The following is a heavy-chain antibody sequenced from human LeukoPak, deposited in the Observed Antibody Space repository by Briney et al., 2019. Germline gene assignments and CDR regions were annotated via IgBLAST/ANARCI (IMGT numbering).Heavy chain of an antibody. J-gene: IGHJ6*03. CDR2: ISAYNGNT. CDR1: GYTFTSDG. V-gene: IGHV1-18*01. D-gene: IGHD3-10*01. Sequence: GASVKVSCKXSGYTFTSDGISWVRQAPRQGLEWMGRISAYNGNTNYAQKLQGRVTMTTDTSTSTAYMELRSLRSDDTAVYYCARGMVLPYYYYMDVWGKGTTVTVSS. CDR3: ARGMVLPYYYYMDV.